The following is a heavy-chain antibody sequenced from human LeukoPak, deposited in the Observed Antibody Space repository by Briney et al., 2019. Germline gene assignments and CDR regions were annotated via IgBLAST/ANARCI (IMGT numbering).Heavy chain of an antibody. V-gene: IGHV1-2*02. J-gene: IGHJ4*02. D-gene: IGHD3-16*02. CDR3: ARVPGMGFTFGGVIAFDY. CDR1: GYTFTGYY. CDR2: INPNSGGT. Sequence: ASVKVSCKASGYTFTGYYMHWVRQAPGPGLEWMGWINPNSGGTNYAQKFQGRVTMTRDTSISTAYMELSRLRSDDTAVYYCARVPGMGFTFGGVIAFDYWGQGTLVTVSS.